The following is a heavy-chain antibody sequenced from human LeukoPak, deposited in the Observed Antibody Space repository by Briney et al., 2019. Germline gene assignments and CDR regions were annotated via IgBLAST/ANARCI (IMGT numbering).Heavy chain of an antibody. CDR3: AAEAKGGSGFDY. Sequence: SVKVSCKASGFTFTSSAVQWVRQAREQRLEWIGWIVVGSGNTNYAQKFQERVTITRDMSTSTAYMELSSLRSEDTAVYYCAAEAKGGSGFDYWGQGTLVTVSS. CDR1: GFTFTSSA. J-gene: IGHJ4*02. V-gene: IGHV1-58*01. CDR2: IVVGSGNT. D-gene: IGHD1-26*01.